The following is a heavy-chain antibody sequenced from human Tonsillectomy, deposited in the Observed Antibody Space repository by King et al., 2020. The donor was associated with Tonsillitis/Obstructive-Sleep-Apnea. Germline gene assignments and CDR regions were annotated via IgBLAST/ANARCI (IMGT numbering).Heavy chain of an antibody. CDR2: ITPYNGNT. D-gene: IGHD2/OR15-2a*01. CDR3: ARSPLTVSSTYMDV. CDR1: GDILTYRY. J-gene: IGHJ6*03. Sequence: QLVQSGAEVKKTGSSLNVSCKASGDILTYRYLHWVRQAPGQAPEWMGWITPYNGNTHYAQKFQDRVTFTRDSSLKTAFMELSSLRSEDTGLYYCARSPLTVSSTYMDVWGTRTAVIVSS. V-gene: IGHV1-45*02.